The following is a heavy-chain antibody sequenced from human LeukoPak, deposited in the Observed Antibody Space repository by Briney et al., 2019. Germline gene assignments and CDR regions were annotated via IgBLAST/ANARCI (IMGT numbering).Heavy chain of an antibody. V-gene: IGHV5-51*01. CDR1: GYSFTSYW. J-gene: IGHJ3*02. Sequence: GESLKISCKGSGYSFTSYWIGWVRQMPGKGLEWMGIIYPGDSDTRYSPSFQGQVTISADKSISTAYLQWSSLKASDTAMYYCARLGGGTKFKFPRDAFDIWGQGTMVTVSS. CDR3: ARLGGGTKFKFPRDAFDI. D-gene: IGHD3-9*01. CDR2: IYPGDSDT.